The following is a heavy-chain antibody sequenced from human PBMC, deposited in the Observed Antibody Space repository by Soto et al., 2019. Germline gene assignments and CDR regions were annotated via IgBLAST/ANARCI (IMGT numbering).Heavy chain of an antibody. Sequence: ASVKVSCKVSGYTLTELSMHWVRQAPGKGLEWMGGFDPEDGETIYAQKFQGRVTMTEDTSTDTAYMELSSLRSEDTAVYYCATLTGTNGRGAFDYWGQGTLVTVSS. CDR1: GYTLTELS. CDR2: FDPEDGET. J-gene: IGHJ4*02. CDR3: ATLTGTNGRGAFDY. D-gene: IGHD1-20*01. V-gene: IGHV1-24*01.